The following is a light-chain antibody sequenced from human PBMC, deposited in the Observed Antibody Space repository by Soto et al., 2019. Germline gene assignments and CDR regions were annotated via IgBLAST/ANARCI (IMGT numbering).Light chain of an antibody. Sequence: HSALTQPPSASGSPGQSVTISCTGTSSDVGGYNYVSWYQQHPGKAPKLMIYEVSKRPSGVPDRFSGSKSGNTASLTVSGLQAEDEADYYCSSYAGSTVVFGGGTKVTVL. CDR2: EVS. J-gene: IGLJ2*01. CDR3: SSYAGSTVV. CDR1: SSDVGGYNY. V-gene: IGLV2-8*01.